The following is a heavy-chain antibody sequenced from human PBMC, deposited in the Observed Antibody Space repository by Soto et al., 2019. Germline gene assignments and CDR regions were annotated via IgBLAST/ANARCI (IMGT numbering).Heavy chain of an antibody. CDR1: GGSISSSNW. CDR3: ARGHQIVVVPAAIWDYYYGMDV. CDR2: IYHSGST. J-gene: IGHJ6*02. V-gene: IGHV4-4*02. D-gene: IGHD2-2*02. Sequence: SETLSLTCAVSGGSISSSNWWSWVRQPPGKGLEWIGEIYHSGSTNYNPSLKSRVTISVDKSKNQFSLKLSSVIAADTAVYYCARGHQIVVVPAAIWDYYYGMDVWGQGTTVTVSS.